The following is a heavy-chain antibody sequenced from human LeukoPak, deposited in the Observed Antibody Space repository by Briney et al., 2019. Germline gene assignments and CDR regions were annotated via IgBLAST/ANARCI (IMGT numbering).Heavy chain of an antibody. CDR3: ARRAAAGPTRYYYYYYGMDV. CDR2: IIPIFGTA. Sequence: SVKVSCKASGGTFSSYAISWVRQAPGQGLEWMGGIIPIFGTANYARKFQGRVTITADESTSTAYTELSSLRSEDTAVYYCARRAAAGPTRYYYYYYGMDVWGQGTTVTVSS. J-gene: IGHJ6*02. V-gene: IGHV1-69*13. D-gene: IGHD6-13*01. CDR1: GGTFSSYA.